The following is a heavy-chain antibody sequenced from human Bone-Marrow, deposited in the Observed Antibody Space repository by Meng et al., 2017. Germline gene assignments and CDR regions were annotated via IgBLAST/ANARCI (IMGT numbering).Heavy chain of an antibody. J-gene: IGHJ4*02. CDR2: INPNSGGT. CDR1: GYTFTGNY. Sequence: ASVKVSCKASGYTFTGNYMHWVRQAPGQGLEWMGWINPNSGGTTYAQKFQDRVTLTRDTSISTAYMELSRLRSDDTAVYYCTRDSAPHTAIQFHYWGQGTLVTVSS. V-gene: IGHV1-2*02. CDR3: TRDSAPHTAIQFHY. D-gene: IGHD5-18*01.